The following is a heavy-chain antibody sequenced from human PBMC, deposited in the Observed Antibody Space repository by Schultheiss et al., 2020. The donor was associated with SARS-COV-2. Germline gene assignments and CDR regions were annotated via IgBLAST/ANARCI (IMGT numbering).Heavy chain of an antibody. J-gene: IGHJ6*03. CDR2: ISSSSSYT. D-gene: IGHD2-2*01. Sequence: GGSLRLSCAASGFTFSDYYMSWIRQAPGKGLEWVSYISSSSSYTNYADSVKGRFTISRDNAKNSLYLQMNSLRAEDTAVYYCARATPAYCSSTSCPMTLCYYYMDVWGKGTTVTVSS. V-gene: IGHV3-11*05. CDR3: ARATPAYCSSTSCPMTLCYYYMDV. CDR1: GFTFSDYY.